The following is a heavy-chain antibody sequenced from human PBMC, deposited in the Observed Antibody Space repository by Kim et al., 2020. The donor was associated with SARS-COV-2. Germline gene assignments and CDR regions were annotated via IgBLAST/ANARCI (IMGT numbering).Heavy chain of an antibody. Sequence: SETLSLTCAVYGGSFSGYYWSWIRQPPGKGLEWIGEINHSGSTNYNPSLKSRVTISVDTSKNQFSLKLSSVTAADTAVYYCARPTRYCSSTSCPMDVWGKGTTVTVSS. D-gene: IGHD2-2*01. CDR3: ARPTRYCSSTSCPMDV. J-gene: IGHJ6*04. CDR2: INHSGST. V-gene: IGHV4-34*01. CDR1: GGSFSGYY.